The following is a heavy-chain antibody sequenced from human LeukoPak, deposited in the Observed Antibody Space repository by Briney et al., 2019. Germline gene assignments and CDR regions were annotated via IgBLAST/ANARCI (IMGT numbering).Heavy chain of an antibody. CDR1: GYTLTELS. V-gene: IGHV1-24*01. J-gene: IGHJ5*02. Sequence: ASVKVSCKVSGYTLTELSMHWVRQAPGKGLEWMGGFDPEEGEIIYAQKFQGRVTMTRDTSTSTVYVELSSLRSEDTAVYYCARAPVTTYNWFDPWGQGTLVTVSS. CDR2: FDPEEGEI. CDR3: ARAPVTTYNWFDP. D-gene: IGHD4-17*01.